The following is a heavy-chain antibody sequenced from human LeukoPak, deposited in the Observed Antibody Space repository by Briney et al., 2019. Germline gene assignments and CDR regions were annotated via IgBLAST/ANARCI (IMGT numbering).Heavy chain of an antibody. CDR3: ARVFVRGTFYFDY. J-gene: IGHJ4*02. CDR1: GFTVNSNY. Sequence: PGGSLRLSCAASGFTVNSNYMSWVRQAPGKGLEWVSVIYSGGSTYYADSVKGRFTISRDNSKNTLYLQMNSLRAEDTAVYYCARVFVRGTFYFDYWGQGTLVTVSS. D-gene: IGHD3-10*02. V-gene: IGHV3-53*01. CDR2: IYSGGST.